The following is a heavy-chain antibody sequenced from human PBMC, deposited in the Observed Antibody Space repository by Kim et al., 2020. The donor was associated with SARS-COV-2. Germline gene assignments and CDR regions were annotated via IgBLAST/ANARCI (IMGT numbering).Heavy chain of an antibody. Sequence: GGSLRLSCAASGFTFSSYWMSWVCQAPGTGLEWVANIKQDGSEKYYVDSAKGRLTISRDNAKNALYLQMNSLRAEDTAVYYCARDGGMGYSSSSWGKDDGCWGQGTLVTVSS. CDR1: GFTFSSYW. D-gene: IGHD6-6*01. CDR3: ARDGGMGYSSSSWGKDDGC. CDR2: IKQDGSEK. V-gene: IGHV3-7*01. J-gene: IGHJ4*02.